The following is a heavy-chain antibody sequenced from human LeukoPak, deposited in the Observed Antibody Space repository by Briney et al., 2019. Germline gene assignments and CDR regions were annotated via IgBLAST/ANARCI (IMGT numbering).Heavy chain of an antibody. CDR3: ATIYGDYYFDY. D-gene: IGHD4-17*01. CDR1: GYSISSGYY. J-gene: IGHJ4*02. V-gene: IGHV4-38-2*01. Sequence: SETLSLTCAVSGYSISSGYYWGWIRQPPGKGLEWIGSIYHSGSTYYNPSLKSRVTISVDTSKNQFSLKLSSVTAADMAVYYCATIYGDYYFDYWGQGTLVTVSS. CDR2: IYHSGST.